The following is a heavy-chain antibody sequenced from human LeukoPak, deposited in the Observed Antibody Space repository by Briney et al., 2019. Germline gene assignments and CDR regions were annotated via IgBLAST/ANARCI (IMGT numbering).Heavy chain of an antibody. CDR3: ARSPSMVRGVSPLDY. D-gene: IGHD3-10*01. CDR1: GGSFSGYY. CDR2: INHSGST. V-gene: IGHV4-34*01. J-gene: IGHJ4*02. Sequence: PSETLSLTCAVYGGSFSGYYWSWIRQPPGKGLEWIGEINHSGSTNYNPSLKSRVTISVDTSKNQFSLKLSSVTAADTAVYYCARSPSMVRGVSPLDYWGQGTLVTVSS.